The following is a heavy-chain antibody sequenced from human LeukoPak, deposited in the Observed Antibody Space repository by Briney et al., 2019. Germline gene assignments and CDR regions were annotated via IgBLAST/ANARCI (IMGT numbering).Heavy chain of an antibody. CDR3: ARVIRFSHWFDP. D-gene: IGHD3-3*01. Sequence: PGGSLRLSCAASGFTFSSYSMNWVRQAPGKGLGWVSSISSSSSYIYYAGSVKGRFTISRDNAKNSLYLQMNSLRAEDTAVYYCARVIRFSHWFDPWGQGTLVTVSS. CDR1: GFTFSSYS. V-gene: IGHV3-21*01. J-gene: IGHJ5*02. CDR2: ISSSSSYI.